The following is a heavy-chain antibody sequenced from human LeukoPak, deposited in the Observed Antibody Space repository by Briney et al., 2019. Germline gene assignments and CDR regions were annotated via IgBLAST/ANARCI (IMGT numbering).Heavy chain of an antibody. D-gene: IGHD2-15*01. Sequence: SETLSLTCTVSGGSISNTRYYWGWIRQPPGKGLEWIGSIYYTGRTSYNPSLKSRVTISVDTSENQFSLRLISVAAADTAVYYCARVDCIGGSCLPFDYWGQGTLVTVSS. J-gene: IGHJ4*02. CDR2: IYYTGRT. CDR3: ARVDCIGGSCLPFDY. V-gene: IGHV4-39*07. CDR1: GGSISNTRYY.